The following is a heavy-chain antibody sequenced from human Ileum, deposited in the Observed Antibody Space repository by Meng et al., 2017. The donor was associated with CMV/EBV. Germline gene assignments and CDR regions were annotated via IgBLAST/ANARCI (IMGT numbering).Heavy chain of an antibody. J-gene: IGHJ4*02. V-gene: IGHV3-21*01. CDR3: ARDLPIDY. CDR1: GFTFSSYS. Sequence: GESLKISCAASGFTFSSYSMNWVRQAPGKGLEWVSSISSSSSYIYYADSVKGRFTISRDNAKNSLYLQMNSRRAEDTAVYYCARDLPIDYWGQGTLVTVSS. CDR2: ISSSSSYI.